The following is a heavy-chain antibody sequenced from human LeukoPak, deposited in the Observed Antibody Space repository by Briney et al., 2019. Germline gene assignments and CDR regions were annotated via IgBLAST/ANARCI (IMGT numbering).Heavy chain of an antibody. D-gene: IGHD3-16*01. Sequence: ASVTVSCEASGYTFTSYAMHWVRQAPGQRLEWMGWINAGNGNTKYSQKFQGRATITRDTSASTAYMELSSLRSEDTAVYYCARDLGGAFDIWGQGTMVTVSS. J-gene: IGHJ3*02. V-gene: IGHV1-3*01. CDR3: ARDLGGAFDI. CDR1: GYTFTSYA. CDR2: INAGNGNT.